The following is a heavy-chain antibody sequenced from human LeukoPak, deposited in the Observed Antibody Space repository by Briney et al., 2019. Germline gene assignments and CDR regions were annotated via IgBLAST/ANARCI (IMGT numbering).Heavy chain of an antibody. J-gene: IGHJ4*02. D-gene: IGHD2-15*01. CDR1: GFTFTSSA. CDR2: IVVGSGNT. V-gene: IGHV1-58*02. Sequence: ASVKVSCKASGFTFTSSAMQWVRQARGQRLEWIGWIVVGSGNTNYARKFQERVTITRDMSTSTAYMELSSLRSEDTAVYYCAAGYCSGGSCYWGQIDYWGQGTLVTVSS. CDR3: AAGYCSGGSCYWGQIDY.